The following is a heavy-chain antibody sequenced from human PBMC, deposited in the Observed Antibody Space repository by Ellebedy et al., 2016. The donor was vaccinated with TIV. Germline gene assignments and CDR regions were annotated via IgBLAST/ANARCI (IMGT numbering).Heavy chain of an antibody. J-gene: IGHJ4*02. Sequence: SETLSLTXTVSGGSISAYYWTWIRQSPGKGLEWVGYTYYNGSTKYSPSLKSRVTVSVDTSKNQFFLNMRSVTAADTAVYYCARGSPPDSYGSGSSPDCWGQGTLVTVSS. V-gene: IGHV4-59*01. CDR2: TYYNGST. D-gene: IGHD3-10*01. CDR1: GGSISAYY. CDR3: ARGSPPDSYGSGSSPDC.